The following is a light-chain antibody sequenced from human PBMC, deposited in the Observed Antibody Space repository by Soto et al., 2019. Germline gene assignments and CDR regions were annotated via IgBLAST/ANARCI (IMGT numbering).Light chain of an antibody. V-gene: IGLV2-11*01. J-gene: IGLJ1*01. CDR1: NIDVGGYNY. CDR3: CAYAGAFVYV. Sequence: QSALTQPRSVSGSPGQSVTISCAGTNIDVGGYNYVSWYQSHPGKAPKLIIYEISERPSGVPDRFSGSRSGDTASLTISGLQADDEADYYCCAYAGAFVYVFGTGTKVTVL. CDR2: EIS.